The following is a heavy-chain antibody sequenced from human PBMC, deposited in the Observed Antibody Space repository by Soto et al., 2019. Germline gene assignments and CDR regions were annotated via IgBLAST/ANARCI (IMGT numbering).Heavy chain of an antibody. CDR2: IYWDDDK. Sequence: QITLKESGPALVQPTQTLTLTCTFSGFSLTTSGVGVGWIRQPPGKALERLALIYWDDDKRYRPSLRRRLTISKDTSRDQVVLKMTNMQPVDTATYFCAHRLTLNSDWNYGRFDYWGQGKLVTVSS. V-gene: IGHV2-5*02. CDR1: GFSLTTSGVG. D-gene: IGHD1-1*01. J-gene: IGHJ4*02. CDR3: AHRLTLNSDWNYGRFDY.